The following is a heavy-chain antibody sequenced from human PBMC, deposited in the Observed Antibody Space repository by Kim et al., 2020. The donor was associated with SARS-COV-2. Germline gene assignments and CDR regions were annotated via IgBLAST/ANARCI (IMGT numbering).Heavy chain of an antibody. J-gene: IGHJ3*01. D-gene: IGHD6-19*01. CDR3: ASAVAGRIDAFDL. Sequence: YVDSRKRRFTISKDHAPNALYLHVTSLRTDDTAMYYCASAVAGRIDAFDLWGQGTMVTVSS. V-gene: IGHV3-7*03.